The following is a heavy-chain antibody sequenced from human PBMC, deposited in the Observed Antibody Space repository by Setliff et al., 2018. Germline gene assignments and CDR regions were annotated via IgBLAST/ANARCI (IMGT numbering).Heavy chain of an antibody. D-gene: IGHD6-19*01. V-gene: IGHV1-2*04. CDR3: ARQQWLVGGFDY. J-gene: IGHJ4*02. CDR1: GYTFTGYY. Sequence: PSVKVSCKASGYTFTGYYMHWVRQAPGQGLVWMGWINPNSGGTNYAQKFQGWVTMTRDTSISTAYMELSRLRSDDTAVYYCARQQWLVGGFDYWGQGTLVTVSS. CDR2: INPNSGGT.